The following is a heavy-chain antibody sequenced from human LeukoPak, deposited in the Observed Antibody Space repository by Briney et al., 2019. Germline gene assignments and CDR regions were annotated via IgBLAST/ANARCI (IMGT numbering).Heavy chain of an antibody. Sequence: SETLSLTCTVSGGSISSSSYYWGWIRQPPGKGLEWIGSIYYSGSTYYNPSLKSRVTISVDTSKNQFSLKLGSVTAADTAVYYCSVDPESSGTNHPFYIWGQGTMVTVSS. CDR1: GGSISSSSYY. CDR3: SVDPESSGTNHPFYI. CDR2: IYYSGST. V-gene: IGHV4-39*01. D-gene: IGHD6-25*01. J-gene: IGHJ3*02.